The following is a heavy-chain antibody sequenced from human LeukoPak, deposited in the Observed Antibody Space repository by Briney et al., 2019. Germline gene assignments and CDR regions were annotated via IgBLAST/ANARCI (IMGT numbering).Heavy chain of an antibody. Sequence: GESLKISCKGSGYSFTSYWISWVRQLPGKGLEWMGRIDPSDSYTNYSPSFQGHVTISADKSISTAYLQWSGLKASDTAMYYCARRYYYGSGSYYKELDYWGRGTLVTVSS. CDR2: IDPSDSYT. D-gene: IGHD3-10*01. V-gene: IGHV5-10-1*01. CDR3: ARRYYYGSGSYYKELDY. CDR1: GYSFTSYW. J-gene: IGHJ4*02.